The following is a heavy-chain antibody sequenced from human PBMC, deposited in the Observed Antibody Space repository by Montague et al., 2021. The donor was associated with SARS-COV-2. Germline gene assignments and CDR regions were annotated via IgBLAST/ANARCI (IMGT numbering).Heavy chain of an antibody. D-gene: IGHD2-2*01. V-gene: IGHV4-39*01. J-gene: IGHJ6*03. Sequence: SETLSLTCTVSGGSISSSSCYWGWLRQPPGKGLEWIGSINDSGSTYYNPSLKSRVTVSVDTSKNRFSLKLGSVAAADTAVYYCARRRAQDIVVGPAAPPVFHYYCYRDGWGKGTPVTVSS. CDR2: INDSGST. CDR1: GGSISSSSCY. CDR3: ARRRAQDIVVGPAAPPVFHYYCYRDG.